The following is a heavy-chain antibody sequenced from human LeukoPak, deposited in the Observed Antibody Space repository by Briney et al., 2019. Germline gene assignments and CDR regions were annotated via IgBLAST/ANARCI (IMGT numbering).Heavy chain of an antibody. D-gene: IGHD3-10*01. V-gene: IGHV3-53*01. Sequence: GGSLRLSCAASGLTVSSNYMSWVRQAPGKGLEWVSAVYINGSTYYADSVKGRFIISRNSSKNTLYLQMNSLRAEDTAVYYCARDWSYRCFDYWGQGTLVTVSS. CDR2: VYINGST. CDR3: ARDWSYRCFDY. CDR1: GLTVSSNY. J-gene: IGHJ4*02.